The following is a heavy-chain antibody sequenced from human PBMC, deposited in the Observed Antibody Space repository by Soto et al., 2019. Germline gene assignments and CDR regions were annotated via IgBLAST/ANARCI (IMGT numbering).Heavy chain of an antibody. D-gene: IGHD3-22*01. CDR1: GFTFSSYG. CDR2: ISYDGSNK. Sequence: QVQLVESGGGVVQPGRSLRLSCAASGFTFSSYGMHWVRQAPGKGLEWVAVISYDGSNKYYADSVKGRFTISRDNSKNTLYLQMNSLRAEDTAVYYGAKGVGTMRVVASDDAFDIWGQGTMVTVSS. J-gene: IGHJ3*02. CDR3: AKGVGTMRVVASDDAFDI. V-gene: IGHV3-30*18.